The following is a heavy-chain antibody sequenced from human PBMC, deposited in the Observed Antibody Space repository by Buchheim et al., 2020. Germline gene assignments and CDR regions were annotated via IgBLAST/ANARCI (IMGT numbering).Heavy chain of an antibody. CDR3: ARGPIAARPLDY. J-gene: IGHJ4*02. V-gene: IGHV3-30*04. CDR1: GFTFNYFA. D-gene: IGHD6-6*01. Sequence: QVQLVESGGGVVQPGRSLRLSCAASGFTFNYFAMHWVRQAPGKGLEWVAVLSYDGSNRYFADSVKGRFTIPRDNSKNTLYLPMNSLRAEDTAVYYCARGPIAARPLDYWGQGTL. CDR2: LSYDGSNR.